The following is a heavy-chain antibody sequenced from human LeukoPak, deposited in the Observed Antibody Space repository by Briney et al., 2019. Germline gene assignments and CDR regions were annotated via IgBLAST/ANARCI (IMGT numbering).Heavy chain of an antibody. CDR1: GFTCSSYW. D-gene: IGHD1-14*01. V-gene: IGHV3-7*01. CDR2: INQDGSGK. J-gene: IGHJ5*02. CDR3: ARGVSGEP. Sequence: GGSLRLSCAASGFTCSSYWMSWVRQAPGKGLERVANINQDGSGKYFVDSVKGRFTISRDNAKNSLYLQMNSLRAEDTAVYYCARGVSGEPWGQGTLVTVSS.